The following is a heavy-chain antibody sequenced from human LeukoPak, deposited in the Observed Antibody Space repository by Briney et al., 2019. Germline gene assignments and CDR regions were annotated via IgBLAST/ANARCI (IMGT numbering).Heavy chain of an antibody. CDR2: MSWNSGSI. V-gene: IGHV3-9*01. CDR1: GFTFDDYA. Sequence: GGSLRLSCAASGFTFDDYAMHWVRQAPGKGLEWVSGMSWNSGSIGYADSVKGRFTISRDNAKNSLYLQMNSLRAEDTALYYCAKGGYYDSRRYYFDYWGQGTLVTVSS. D-gene: IGHD3-22*01. J-gene: IGHJ4*02. CDR3: AKGGYYDSRRYYFDY.